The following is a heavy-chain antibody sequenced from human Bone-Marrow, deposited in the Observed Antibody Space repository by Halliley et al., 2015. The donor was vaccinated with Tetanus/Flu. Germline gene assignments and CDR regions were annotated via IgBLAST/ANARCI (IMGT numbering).Heavy chain of an antibody. CDR2: IYYSGST. Sequence: GLVKPSETLSLTCTVSGDSLSNYYWSWIRQSPGKGLEWIAYIYYSGSTNYNPSLKSRVTISVDRSKNQLSLKLNSVTAADTAVYYCARVPSGFPYWYFDLWGRGTLVTVSS. D-gene: IGHD3-22*01. J-gene: IGHJ2*01. V-gene: IGHV4-59*01. CDR3: ARVPSGFPYWYFDL. CDR1: GDSLSNYY.